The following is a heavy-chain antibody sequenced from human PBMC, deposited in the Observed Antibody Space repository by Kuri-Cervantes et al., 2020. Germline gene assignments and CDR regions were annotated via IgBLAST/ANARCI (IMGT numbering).Heavy chain of an antibody. J-gene: IGHJ5*02. CDR2: ITANNGNT. V-gene: IGHV1-3*01. Sequence: ASVKVSCKASGYTTTNYAMHWVRQAPGQRLEWMGWITANNGNTKYSRRLQGRVTMTTDTSTSTAYMILRSLRSDDTAVYYCATLFSWGQGTLVTVSS. CDR3: ATLFS. CDR1: GYTTTNYA.